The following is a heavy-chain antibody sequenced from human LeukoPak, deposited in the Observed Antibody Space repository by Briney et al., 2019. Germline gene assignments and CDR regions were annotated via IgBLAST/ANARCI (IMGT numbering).Heavy chain of an antibody. CDR1: GFTFSSYS. D-gene: IGHD3-22*01. Sequence: GGSLRLSCAASGFTFSSYSMTWVRQAPGKGLEWVSSISSSSIYIYYADSVKGRFTISRDNSKNTLYLQMNSLRAGDTAVYYCARGYDSLDYWGQGTQVTVSS. V-gene: IGHV3-21*01. J-gene: IGHJ4*02. CDR2: ISSSSIYI. CDR3: ARGYDSLDY.